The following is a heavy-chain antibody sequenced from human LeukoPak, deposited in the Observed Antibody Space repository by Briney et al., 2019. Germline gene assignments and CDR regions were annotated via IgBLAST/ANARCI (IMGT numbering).Heavy chain of an antibody. CDR3: ARWVYCSSTSCPDDY. D-gene: IGHD2-2*01. V-gene: IGHV3-21*01. CDR2: ISSSSSYI. Sequence: NPGGSLRLSCAASGFTFSSYSMNWVRQAPGKGLEWVSSISSSSSYIYYADSVKGRFTISRDNAKNSPYLQMNSLRAEDTAVYYCARWVYCSSTSCPDDYWGQGTLVTVSS. CDR1: GFTFSSYS. J-gene: IGHJ4*02.